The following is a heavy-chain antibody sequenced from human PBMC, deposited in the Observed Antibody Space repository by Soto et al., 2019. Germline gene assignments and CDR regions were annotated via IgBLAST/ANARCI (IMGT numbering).Heavy chain of an antibody. J-gene: IGHJ6*02. CDR1: GFTFSSYA. Sequence: PWGSLRLSCAASGFTFSSYAMHWVRQAPGKGLEWVAVISYDGSNKYYADSVKGRFTISRDNSKNTLYLQMNSLRAEDTAVYYCARDLGYYYYGMDVWGQGTTVTVSS. V-gene: IGHV3-30-3*01. CDR3: ARDLGYYYYGMDV. CDR2: ISYDGSNK.